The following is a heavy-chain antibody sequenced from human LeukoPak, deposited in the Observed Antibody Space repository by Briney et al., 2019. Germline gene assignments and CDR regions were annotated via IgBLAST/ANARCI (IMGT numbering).Heavy chain of an antibody. CDR3: AKGTQLGLRGGNFDY. V-gene: IGHV3-23*01. Sequence: GGSLKFSCAASGFTFSSYAISWVRQAPGKGLEWFAAFIGSGGSTYYADSVKGRFTISRDNSKNTLYLQMNSLTAEDTAVYYWAKGTQLGLRGGNFDYWGQGTLVTVSS. CDR2: FIGSGGST. CDR1: GFTFSSYA. J-gene: IGHJ4*02. D-gene: IGHD5-18*01.